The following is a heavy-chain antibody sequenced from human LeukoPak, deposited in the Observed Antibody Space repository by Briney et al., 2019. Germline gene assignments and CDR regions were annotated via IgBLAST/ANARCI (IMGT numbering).Heavy chain of an antibody. CDR1: GFTVSSNY. D-gene: IGHD2-15*01. CDR3: ASTPFHWFDP. J-gene: IGHJ5*02. V-gene: IGHV3-66*01. CDR2: IYSGGST. Sequence: GGCLRLSCAASGFTVSSNYMSWVRQAPGKGLEWVSVIYSGGSTNYADSVKGRLTISRDNSKNTLYLQMNSLRAEDTAVYYCASTPFHWFDPWGRGTLVTVSS.